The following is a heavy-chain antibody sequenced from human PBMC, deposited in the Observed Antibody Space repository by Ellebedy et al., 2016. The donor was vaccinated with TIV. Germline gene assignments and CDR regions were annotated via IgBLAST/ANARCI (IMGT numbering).Heavy chain of an antibody. CDR3: ATSVTPRSATFDY. V-gene: IGHV1-2*02. Sequence: ASVKVSXXASGHTFTGYYMNWVRQAPGETPEWMGWINPNSGGTNYAQNFQGRVTMTRDTSINTAYMELSRLRSDDTAVYYCATSVTPRSATFDYWGQGTLVTVSS. CDR1: GHTFTGYY. J-gene: IGHJ4*02. D-gene: IGHD4-23*01. CDR2: INPNSGGT.